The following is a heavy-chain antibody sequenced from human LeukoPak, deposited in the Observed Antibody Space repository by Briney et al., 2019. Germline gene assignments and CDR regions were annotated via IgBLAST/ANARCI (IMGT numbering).Heavy chain of an antibody. V-gene: IGHV3-7*03. CDR2: IGQDGREK. D-gene: IGHD6-19*01. CDR3: ARVGAVAGHWNWYSDL. J-gene: IGHJ2*01. Sequence: GGSLRLSCAASRFTFNNYWMTWVRQSPGKGLEWVANIGQDGREKYCVDSVKGRFTISRDNAKNSLYLQMNSLRVGDTAVYYCARVGAVAGHWNWYSDLWGRGTLVTVSS. CDR1: RFTFNNYW.